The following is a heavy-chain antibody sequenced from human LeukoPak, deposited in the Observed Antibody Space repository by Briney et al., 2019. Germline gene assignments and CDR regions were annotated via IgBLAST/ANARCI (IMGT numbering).Heavy chain of an antibody. V-gene: IGHV3-23*01. CDR2: IGGSGGKT. CDR3: ARADYDYVWGSYRQYYFDY. CDR1: GFIFSKYT. J-gene: IGHJ4*02. D-gene: IGHD3-16*02. Sequence: PGGSLRLSCAASGFIFSKYTMSWVRQAPGKGLEWVSAIGGSGGKTFYAESVKGRFTISRDNAKNSLYLQMNSLRAEDTAVYYCARADYDYVWGSYRQYYFDYWGQGTLVTVSS.